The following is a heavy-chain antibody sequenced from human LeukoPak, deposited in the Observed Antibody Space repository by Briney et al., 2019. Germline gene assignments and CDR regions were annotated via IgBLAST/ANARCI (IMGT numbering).Heavy chain of an antibody. V-gene: IGHV3-48*03. CDR3: ASANYYDISGYDY. J-gene: IGHJ4*02. Sequence: GGSLRLSCAASGFTFRSYEMNWVRQAPGKGLEWVSYITSSGSTIYYADSVKGRFTISRDNAKNSLYLQMNSLRAEDTAVYYCASANYYDISGYDYWGQGTLVIVSS. D-gene: IGHD3-22*01. CDR1: GFTFRSYE. CDR2: ITSSGSTI.